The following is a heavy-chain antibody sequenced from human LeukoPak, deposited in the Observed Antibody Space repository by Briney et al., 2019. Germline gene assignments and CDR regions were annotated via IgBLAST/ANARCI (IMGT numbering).Heavy chain of an antibody. V-gene: IGHV1-18*01. J-gene: IGHJ4*02. CDR3: ARERDTAMVLPFDY. Sequence: GASVKVSCKASGYTFTSYGISRVRQAPGQGLEWMGWISAYNGNTNYAQKLQGRVTMTTDTSTSTAYMELSSLRSEDTAVYYCARERDTAMVLPFDYWGQGTLVTVSS. CDR1: GYTFTSYG. CDR2: ISAYNGNT. D-gene: IGHD5-18*01.